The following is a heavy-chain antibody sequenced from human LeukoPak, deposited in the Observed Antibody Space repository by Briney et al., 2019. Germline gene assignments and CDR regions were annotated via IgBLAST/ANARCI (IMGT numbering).Heavy chain of an antibody. CDR1: GFTVSNSY. D-gene: IGHD4-17*01. V-gene: IGHV3-53*01. J-gene: IGHJ4*02. Sequence: PGGSLRLSCAVSGFTVSNSYMSWVRQAPGKGLEWVSMIYVGGSTFYAGSVKGRFTISRDNSKNTLYLQMDSLRAEDTAIYYCTRAALNDYAANWGQGSLVTVSS. CDR3: TRAALNDYAAN. CDR2: IYVGGST.